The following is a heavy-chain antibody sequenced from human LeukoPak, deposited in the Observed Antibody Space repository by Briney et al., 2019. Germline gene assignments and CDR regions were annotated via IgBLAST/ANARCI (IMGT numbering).Heavy chain of an antibody. V-gene: IGHV3-11*04. CDR2: ISSSGSTI. D-gene: IGHD2-2*01. Sequence: GGSLRLSCAASGFTFSDYYMSWIRQAPGKGLEWVSYISSSGSTIYYADSVKGGFTISRDNAKNSLHLQMNSLRAEDTAVYHCARDQSGAYCSSTSCYENYYYYYMDVWGKGTTVTVSS. CDR3: ARDQSGAYCSSTSCYENYYYYYMDV. CDR1: GFTFSDYY. J-gene: IGHJ6*03.